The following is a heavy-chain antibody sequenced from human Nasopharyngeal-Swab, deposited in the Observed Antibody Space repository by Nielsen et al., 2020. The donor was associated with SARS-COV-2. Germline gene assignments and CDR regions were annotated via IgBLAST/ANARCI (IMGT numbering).Heavy chain of an antibody. J-gene: IGHJ5*02. Sequence: SQTLSLTCAISGDSVSSNSAAWNWIRQSPSRGLEWLGRTYYRSKWYNDYAVSVKSRITINPDTSKNQFSLQLNSVTPEDTAVYYCARVRCSSTSCVLAGWFDPWGQGTLVTVSS. D-gene: IGHD2-2*01. CDR3: ARVRCSSTSCVLAGWFDP. V-gene: IGHV6-1*01. CDR2: TYYRSKWYN. CDR1: GDSVSSNSAA.